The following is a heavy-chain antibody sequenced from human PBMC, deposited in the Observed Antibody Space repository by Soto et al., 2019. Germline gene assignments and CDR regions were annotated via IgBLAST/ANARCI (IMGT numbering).Heavy chain of an antibody. D-gene: IGHD2-2*01. Sequence: SETLSLTCTVSGGSITSYYWSWIRQPPGKGLEWIGYISYSGSTNYNPSLKSRVTISVETSKNQFSLKLSSVTAADTAMYYCARAPLLRGPAAMYYYYGMDVWGQGTTVTVSS. CDR3: ARAPLLRGPAAMYYYYGMDV. V-gene: IGHV4-59*01. CDR2: ISYSGST. CDR1: GGSITSYY. J-gene: IGHJ6*02.